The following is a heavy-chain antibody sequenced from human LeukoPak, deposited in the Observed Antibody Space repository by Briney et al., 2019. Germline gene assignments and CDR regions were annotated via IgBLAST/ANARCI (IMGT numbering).Heavy chain of an antibody. J-gene: IGHJ3*02. Sequence: SVKVSCKASGGTFSNYTISWVRQAPGQGLEWMGRIIPILGIANYAQKFQGRVTITADKSTSTAYMELSSPRSEDTAVYYCARGGFLEWLFYDAFDIWGQGTMVTVSS. V-gene: IGHV1-69*02. CDR3: ARGGFLEWLFYDAFDI. CDR2: IIPILGIA. CDR1: GGTFSNYT. D-gene: IGHD3-3*01.